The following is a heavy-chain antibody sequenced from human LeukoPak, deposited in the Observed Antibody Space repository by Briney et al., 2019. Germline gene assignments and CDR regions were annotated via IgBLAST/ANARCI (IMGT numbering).Heavy chain of an antibody. V-gene: IGHV1-69*13. CDR3: ARTRSGCSTTNCYPYEMDV. CDR2: IIPVFGAA. Sequence: SVKVSRKASGGTFSSYGVSWMRQAPGQGLEWMGGIIPVFGAANYAQGFRGRVTLTADESTNTAYMDLSGLRSEDTAVYYCARTRSGCSTTNCYPYEMDVWGQGTTVTVSS. J-gene: IGHJ6*02. CDR1: GGTFSSYG. D-gene: IGHD2/OR15-2a*01.